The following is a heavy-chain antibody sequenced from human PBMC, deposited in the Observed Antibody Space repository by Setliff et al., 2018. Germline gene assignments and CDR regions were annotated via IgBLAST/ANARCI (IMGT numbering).Heavy chain of an antibody. D-gene: IGHD3-3*01. CDR2: IYYSGST. V-gene: IGHV4-61*08. J-gene: IGHJ6*02. Sequence: SETLSLTCTVSGGSISSGGYYWSWIRQPPGKGLEWIGYIYYSGSTNYNPSLKSRVAISVDTSKNQFSLKLSSVTAADTAVYYCARGGYYNFWSGFMDVWGQGTTVTVSS. CDR1: GGSISSGGYY. CDR3: ARGGYYNFWSGFMDV.